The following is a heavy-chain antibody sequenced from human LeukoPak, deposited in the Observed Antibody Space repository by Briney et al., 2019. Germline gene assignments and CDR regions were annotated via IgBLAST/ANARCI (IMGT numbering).Heavy chain of an antibody. CDR2: ISGGSNYR. V-gene: IGHV3-21*01. D-gene: IGHD3-10*01. J-gene: IGHJ6*02. CDR3: AGALVRGGRYGMDV. Sequence: GGSLSLSCAASGFTFSRYRMSWVRQALGKGLEWVSSISGGSNYRYYTDSLKGRFTISRDNAKNSLYLQMNSLRAEDTAVYYCAGALVRGGRYGMDVWGQGTTVTVSS. CDR1: GFTFSRYR.